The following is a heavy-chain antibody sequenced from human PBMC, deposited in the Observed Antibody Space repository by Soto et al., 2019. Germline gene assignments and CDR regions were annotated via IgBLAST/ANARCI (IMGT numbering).Heavy chain of an antibody. V-gene: IGHV3-23*01. CDR2: VRSDGDTT. Sequence: EVQVLESGGGLVQPGGSLRLSCAASGFTFSRYGMNWVRQAPGKGLEWVSGVRSDGDTTYNADSVKGRFTVSRDNFRNTVDLQMNNLRVEDTAVYYCAKGKGVGATPDGANCWGQGTLVTLSP. D-gene: IGHD1-26*01. CDR3: AKGKGVGATPDGANC. J-gene: IGHJ4*02. CDR1: GFTFSRYG.